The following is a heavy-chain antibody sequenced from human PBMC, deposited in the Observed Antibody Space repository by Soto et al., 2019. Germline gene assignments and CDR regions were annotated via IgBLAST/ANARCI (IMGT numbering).Heavy chain of an antibody. CDR2: IYYSGST. D-gene: IGHD6-13*01. V-gene: IGHV4-39*01. Sequence: QLQLQESGPGLVKPSETLSLTCTVSGGSISSSSYYWGWIRQPPGKGLEWIGSIYYSGSTYYNPSLKSRVTISVDTSKNQFSLKLSSVTAADTAVYYCAGGIAAAGTYFDYWGQGTLVTVSS. J-gene: IGHJ4*02. CDR1: GGSISSSSYY. CDR3: AGGIAAAGTYFDY.